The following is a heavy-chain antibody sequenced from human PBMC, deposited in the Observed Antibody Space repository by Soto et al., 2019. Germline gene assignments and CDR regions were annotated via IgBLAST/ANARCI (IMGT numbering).Heavy chain of an antibody. V-gene: IGHV3-48*02. CDR3: ARAEDDFWSWDYYYGMDV. Sequence: EVQLVESGGGLVQPGVSLRLSCAASGFTLSTYSINWVRQAPGKGLDWVSYISSSGSTIYYADSVKGRFIISRDKAKNSVFLQMNSLRDEDTAVYYCARAEDDFWSWDYYYGMDVWGQGTTVTVSS. D-gene: IGHD3-3*01. CDR1: GFTLSTYS. CDR2: ISSSGSTI. J-gene: IGHJ6*02.